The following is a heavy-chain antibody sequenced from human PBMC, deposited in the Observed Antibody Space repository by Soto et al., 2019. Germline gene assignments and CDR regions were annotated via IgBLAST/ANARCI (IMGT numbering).Heavy chain of an antibody. CDR1: GFSFSTYG. V-gene: IGHV3-30*18. J-gene: IGHJ6*02. CDR2: ISKDGSEI. Sequence: QVQLVESGGGVVQPGRSLRLSCAASGFSFSTYGMHWVRQAPGKGLEWVALISKDGSEIYYADSVKGRFTISRDNSKNTLSLQMNSLSAEDTAVYYCAKESRELRDYDYYYAMDVWGQGTTVTVS. CDR3: AKESRELRDYDYYYAMDV. D-gene: IGHD1-7*01.